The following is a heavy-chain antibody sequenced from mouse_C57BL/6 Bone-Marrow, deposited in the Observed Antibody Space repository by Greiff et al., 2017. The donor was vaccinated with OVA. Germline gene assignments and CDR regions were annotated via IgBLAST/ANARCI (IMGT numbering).Heavy chain of an antibody. CDR1: GYTFTSYG. J-gene: IGHJ2*01. Sequence: VQLQQSGAELARPGASVKLSCKASGYTFTSYGISWVKQRTGQGLEWIGEIYPRSGNTYYNEKFKGKATLTADKSSSTAYMELRSLTSEDSAVYFCARVDYYGSSLYYFDYWGQGTTLTVSS. D-gene: IGHD1-1*01. CDR3: ARVDYYGSSLYYFDY. V-gene: IGHV1-81*01. CDR2: IYPRSGNT.